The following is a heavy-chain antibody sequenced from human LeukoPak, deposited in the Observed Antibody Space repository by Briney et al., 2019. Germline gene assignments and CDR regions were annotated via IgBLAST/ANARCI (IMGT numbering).Heavy chain of an antibody. J-gene: IGHJ6*02. CDR1: GFTFSSYE. CDR3: ARDGAGEPPHYYYGMDV. Sequence: PGGSLRLSCAASGFTFSSYEMNWVRQAPGKGLEWVSYISSSGSTIYYADSVKGRFTISRDNAKNSLYLQMNSLRAEDTAVYYCARDGAGEPPHYYYGMDVWGQGTTVTVSS. CDR2: ISSSGSTI. D-gene: IGHD7-27*01. V-gene: IGHV3-48*03.